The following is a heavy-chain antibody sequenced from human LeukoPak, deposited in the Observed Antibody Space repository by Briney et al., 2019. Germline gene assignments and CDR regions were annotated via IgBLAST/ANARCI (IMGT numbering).Heavy chain of an antibody. V-gene: IGHV1-18*01. D-gene: IGHD3-10*01. CDR1: GYTFTSYG. J-gene: IGHJ6*03. CDR2: ISTYNAKT. Sequence: GASVKVSCKASGYTFTSYGISWVRQAPGQGLEWMGWISTYNAKTKYAQKLQGRVTMTTDTSTSTAYMELRSLRSDDTAVYYCARDGTKLPWFGEVRITRYYYYYMDVWGKGTTVTISS. CDR3: ARDGTKLPWFGEVRITRYYYYYMDV.